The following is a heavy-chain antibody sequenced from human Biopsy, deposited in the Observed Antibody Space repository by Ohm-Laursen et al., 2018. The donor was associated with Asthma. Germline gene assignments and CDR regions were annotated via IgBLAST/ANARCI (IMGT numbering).Heavy chain of an antibody. D-gene: IGHD1-20*01. CDR2: INSDGSSL. Sequence: GSLRLSCTASGFTFGDYWMHWVRQAPGKGLVWVARINSDGSSLSYADSVKGRFTVSRDNAKNTLYLQMNSLRGEDTAVYYCAVLGRITNAYWGQGTLVTVSS. CDR3: AVLGRITNAY. J-gene: IGHJ4*02. V-gene: IGHV3-74*01. CDR1: GFTFGDYW.